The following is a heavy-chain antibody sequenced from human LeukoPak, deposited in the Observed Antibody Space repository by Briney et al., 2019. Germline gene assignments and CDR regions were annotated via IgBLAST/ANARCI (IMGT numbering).Heavy chain of an antibody. D-gene: IGHD4-17*01. CDR1: GGSISSYY. J-gene: IGHJ5*02. CDR2: IYYSGST. CDR3: AKHYGDYGPPFDP. V-gene: IGHV4-59*08. Sequence: SETLSLTCTVSGGSISSYYWSWIRQPPGKGLEWIGYIYYSGSTNYNPSLKSRVTISVDTSKNQFSLKLSSVTAADTAVYYCAKHYGDYGPPFDPWGQGPLVPFSS.